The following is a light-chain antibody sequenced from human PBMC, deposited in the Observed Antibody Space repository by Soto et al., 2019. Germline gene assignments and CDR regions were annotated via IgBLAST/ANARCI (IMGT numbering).Light chain of an antibody. CDR1: SSHIGAYNF. J-gene: IGLJ2*01. CDR3: SSFTTASILV. CDR2: EVS. V-gene: IGLV2-14*01. Sequence: QSALTQPASVSGSPGQSITISCTGSSSHIGAYNFVSWYQQHPGKAPKLMIYEVSNRPSGVSNRFSGSKSGNTASLTISGLQSEDEADYYCSSFTTASILVFGGGTKVTVL.